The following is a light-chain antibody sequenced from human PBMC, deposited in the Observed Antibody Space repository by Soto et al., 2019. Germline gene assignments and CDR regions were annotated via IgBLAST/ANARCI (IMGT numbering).Light chain of an antibody. Sequence: DIQMTQSPSTLSASVGDKVAITCRASQTITTWVAWYQQKPGRAPKLLIYDVSSLERGVPSRFSGSESGTEFTLTISSLQPDDFATYYCQHYNSYPWTFGQGTKVDIK. CDR3: QHYNSYPWT. V-gene: IGKV1-5*01. J-gene: IGKJ1*01. CDR2: DVS. CDR1: QTITTW.